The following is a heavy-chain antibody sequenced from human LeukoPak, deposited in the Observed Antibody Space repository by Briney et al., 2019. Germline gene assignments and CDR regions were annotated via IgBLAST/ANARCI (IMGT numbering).Heavy chain of an antibody. CDR2: INAGNGNT. V-gene: IGHV1-3*01. J-gene: IGHJ4*02. Sequence: ASVKVSCKAFGYTFTSYAMHWVRQAPGQRLEWMGWINAGNGNTKYSQKFQGRVTITRDTSASTAYMELSSLRSEDTAVYYCARGRGSGSYRGGNWNKEPDYWGQGTLVTVSS. D-gene: IGHD1-26*01. CDR1: GYTFTSYA. CDR3: ARGRGSGSYRGGNWNKEPDY.